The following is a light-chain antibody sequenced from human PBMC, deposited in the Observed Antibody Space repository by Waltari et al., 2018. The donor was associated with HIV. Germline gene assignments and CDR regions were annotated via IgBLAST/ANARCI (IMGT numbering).Light chain of an antibody. CDR3: QKYNNAPHT. J-gene: IGKJ1*01. CDR1: QDIGDS. Sequence: DVRMTQSPSSLSASVGDRVTITCRATQDIGDSLAWYQQKPGQGPKLLIFRASTLHSGVSSRFSGSGSRTFFTLSITSLQPEDVATYFCQKYNNAPHTFGQGTKVE. CDR2: RAS. V-gene: IGKV1-27*01.